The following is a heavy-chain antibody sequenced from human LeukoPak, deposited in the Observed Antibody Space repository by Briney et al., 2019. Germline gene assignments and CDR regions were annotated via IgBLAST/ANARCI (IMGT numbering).Heavy chain of an antibody. D-gene: IGHD3-3*01. J-gene: IGHJ4*02. CDR1: GEPISSYY. Sequence: SETLSLTCLVSGEPISSYYWSWIRQAPGRGPEYIGNVYYNGNTNYNPSLKSRVAISVDASKNQFSLKVDSVTTADTAVYYCAGGDYDFWSGNWRFDTWGQGTLVTVSS. V-gene: IGHV4-59*01. CDR2: VYYNGNT. CDR3: AGGDYDFWSGNWRFDT.